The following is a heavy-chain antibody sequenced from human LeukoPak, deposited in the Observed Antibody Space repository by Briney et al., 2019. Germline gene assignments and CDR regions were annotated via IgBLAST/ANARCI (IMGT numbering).Heavy chain of an antibody. V-gene: IGHV3-23*01. CDR3: AKDEVLWFGERAFDI. Sequence: GGSLRLSCAASGFTLSSYAMNWVRQAPGKGLDWVSVISTSGGTTYYADSVKGRFTISRDNSKNTLYLQMNSLSVEDTAVYYCAKDEVLWFGERAFDIWGHGTMVTVSS. J-gene: IGHJ3*02. CDR2: ISTSGGTT. D-gene: IGHD3-10*01. CDR1: GFTLSSYA.